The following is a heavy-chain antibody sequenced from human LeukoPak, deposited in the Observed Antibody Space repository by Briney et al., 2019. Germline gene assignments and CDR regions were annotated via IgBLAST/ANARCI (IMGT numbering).Heavy chain of an antibody. CDR1: GFTFSSYS. Sequence: GGSLRLSCAASGFTFSSYSMNWVRQAPGKGLEWVSSISSSSSYIYYADSVKGRFTISRDNAKNSLYLQMNSLRAEDTAVYYCARDEGLRYFDWLLPDDAFDIWGQGTMVTVSS. J-gene: IGHJ3*02. CDR2: ISSSSSYI. D-gene: IGHD3-9*01. CDR3: ARDEGLRYFDWLLPDDAFDI. V-gene: IGHV3-21*01.